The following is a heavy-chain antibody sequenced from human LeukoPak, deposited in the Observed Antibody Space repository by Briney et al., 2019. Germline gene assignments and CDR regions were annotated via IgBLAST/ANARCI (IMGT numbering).Heavy chain of an antibody. CDR3: ARDPQGNYFDY. J-gene: IGHJ4*02. V-gene: IGHV3-33*01. CDR1: GFPFSRFG. Sequence: SGGSLRLSCAASGFPFSRFGTHWVRQAPGKGLERVAIIWYDGSSEYYADSVKGRFTISRYNSKNPLYLQMSSLRAEDTAVYCCARDPQGNYFDYWGQGTLVTVSS. CDR2: IWYDGSSE.